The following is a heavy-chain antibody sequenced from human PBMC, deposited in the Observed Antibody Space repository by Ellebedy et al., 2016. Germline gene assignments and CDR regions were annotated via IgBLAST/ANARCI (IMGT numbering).Heavy chain of an antibody. Sequence: GGSLRLXCVVSGFSVSSNDMSWFRQAPGKGLEWVGFIRSRDYAETSEYAASVKGRFTISRDDSKRVAYLQMNTLKIEDSALYYCARQPGGYSGPRSPFDYWGQGTLVTVSS. CDR3: ARQPGGYSGPRSPFDY. CDR2: IRSRDYAETS. J-gene: IGHJ4*02. CDR1: GFSVSSND. D-gene: IGHD5-12*01. V-gene: IGHV3-71*01.